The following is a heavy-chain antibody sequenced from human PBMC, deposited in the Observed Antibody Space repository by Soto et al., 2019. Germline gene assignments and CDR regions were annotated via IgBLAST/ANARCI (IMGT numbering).Heavy chain of an antibody. CDR3: ARVDTAMVPPWRGLEGCIDY. Sequence: GASVKVSCKASGYTFTSYGISWVRQAPGQGLEWMGWISAYNGNTNYAQKLQGRVTMTTDTSTSTAYMELRSLRSDDTAVYYCARVDTAMVPPWRGLEGCIDYWGQGTLVTVSS. CDR2: ISAYNGNT. V-gene: IGHV1-18*01. J-gene: IGHJ4*02. D-gene: IGHD5-18*01. CDR1: GYTFTSYG.